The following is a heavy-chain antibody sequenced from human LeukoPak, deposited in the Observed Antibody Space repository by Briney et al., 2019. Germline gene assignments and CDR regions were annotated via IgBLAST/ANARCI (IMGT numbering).Heavy chain of an antibody. V-gene: IGHV3-48*02. J-gene: IGHJ4*02. CDR1: GFTFSFYS. D-gene: IGHD5-18*01. Sequence: SGGSLRPSCAASGFTFSFYSMNWVRQAPGKGLEWVSYISSSDNTIRYADSVKGRFTISRDNAKNSLYLEMNSLRDEDTAVYYCARVHRGYSYGRLDYWGQGTLVTVSS. CDR3: ARVHRGYSYGRLDY. CDR2: ISSSDNTI.